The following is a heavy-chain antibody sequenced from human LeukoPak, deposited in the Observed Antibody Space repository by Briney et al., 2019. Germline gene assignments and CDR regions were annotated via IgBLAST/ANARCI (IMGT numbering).Heavy chain of an antibody. Sequence: GESLKISCKGSGYSFTDYWIGWVRQPPGQGLEGMGIIYPGDSDTTYSPSFPAQVTIPADQSLSTSSLQWSTLKPSDTAMYSCARRFSTFEFSDFWGQGTLVTVSS. CDR1: GYSFTDYW. J-gene: IGHJ4*02. D-gene: IGHD2-2*01. CDR2: IYPGDSDT. V-gene: IGHV5-51*01. CDR3: ARRFSTFEFSDF.